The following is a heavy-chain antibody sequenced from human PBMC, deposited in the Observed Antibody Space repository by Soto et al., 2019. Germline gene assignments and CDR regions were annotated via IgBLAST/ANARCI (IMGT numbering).Heavy chain of an antibody. Sequence: SETLSLTCTVSGGSISSSSYYWGWIRQPPGKGLEWIGNIYYSGNTYYNPSLQSRVTISVDTSKNQFSLKLTSATDADTAVYYCARRITRPERFDYWGQGALVTVSS. J-gene: IGHJ4*02. CDR2: IYYSGNT. CDR1: GGSISSSSYY. V-gene: IGHV4-39*01. CDR3: ARRITRPERFDY. D-gene: IGHD1-20*01.